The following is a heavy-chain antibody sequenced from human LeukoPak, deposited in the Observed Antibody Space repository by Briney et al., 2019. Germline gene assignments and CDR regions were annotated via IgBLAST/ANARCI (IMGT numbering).Heavy chain of an antibody. CDR2: IYYSGST. CDR3: TREISGSCDY. J-gene: IGHJ4*02. V-gene: IGHV4-39*01. D-gene: IGHD3-10*01. CDR1: GGXISRSSYY. Sequence: SETLSLTCTVSGGXISRSSYYWGWIRQPPGTGLEWIGTIYYSGSTYYNPSLKSRVTISVDTSKNQFSLKLSSVTAADTAVYYCTREISGSCDYWGQGALVTVSS.